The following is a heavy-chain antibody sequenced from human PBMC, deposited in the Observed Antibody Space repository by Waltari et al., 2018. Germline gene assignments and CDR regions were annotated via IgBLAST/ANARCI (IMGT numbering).Heavy chain of an antibody. J-gene: IGHJ5*02. Sequence: QITLKESGPTLMKPTQTLTLTCTFSGFSLSTSGVGVGWIRQPPGKALEWLALIYWNDDKRYSPSLKSRLTITKDTSKNQVVLTMTNMDPVDTATYYCAHRRDYYDSSGYYNWFDPWGQGTLVTVSS. CDR3: AHRRDYYDSSGYYNWFDP. CDR1: GFSLSTSGVG. V-gene: IGHV2-5*01. D-gene: IGHD3-22*01. CDR2: IYWNDDK.